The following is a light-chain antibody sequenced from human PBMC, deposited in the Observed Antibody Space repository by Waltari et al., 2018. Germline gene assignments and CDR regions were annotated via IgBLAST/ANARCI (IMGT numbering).Light chain of an antibody. CDR1: RNGGTN. CDR3: QQYNYWPPAYT. V-gene: IGKV3-15*01. Sequence: EIVMTQSPATLSVSPGERAILSCRASRNGGTNLAWYQQKPGQAPRLLIYGASTRATGIPARFSGSGSGTEFTLIISSLQSEDFAVYYCQQYNYWPPAYTFGQGTKLEIK. CDR2: GAS. J-gene: IGKJ2*01.